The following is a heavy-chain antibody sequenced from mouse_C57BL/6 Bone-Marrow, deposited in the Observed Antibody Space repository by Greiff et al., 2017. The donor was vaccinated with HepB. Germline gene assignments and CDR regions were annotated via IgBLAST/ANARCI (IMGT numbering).Heavy chain of an antibody. D-gene: IGHD2-4*01. V-gene: IGHV1-7*01. CDR3: ASPYDYDEGWFAY. J-gene: IGHJ3*01. CDR2: INPSSGYT. CDR1: GYTFTSYW. Sequence: QVQLQQSGAELAKPGASVKLSCKASGYTFTSYWMHWVKQRPGQGLEWIGYINPSSGYTKYNQKFKDKATFTADKSSSTAYMQLSSLTYEDSAVYYCASPYDYDEGWFAYWGQGTLVTVSA.